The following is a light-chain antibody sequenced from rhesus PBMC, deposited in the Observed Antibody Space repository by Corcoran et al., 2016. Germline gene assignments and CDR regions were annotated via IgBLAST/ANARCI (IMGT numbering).Light chain of an antibody. Sequence: EIVLTQSPATLSLSPGERATLSCRASQSVSSSLAWYQQKPGQVPRLLIYGASRRATGIPERFSGSGSGTAFTLTISRLEPKDFAVYYCRQYSNWPLTFGQGTKVEIK. CDR2: GAS. CDR3: RQYSNWPLT. CDR1: QSVSSS. J-gene: IGKJ1*01. V-gene: IGKV3-42*03.